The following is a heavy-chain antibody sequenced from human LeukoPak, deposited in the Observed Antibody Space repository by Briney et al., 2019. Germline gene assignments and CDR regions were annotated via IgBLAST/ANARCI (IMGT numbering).Heavy chain of an antibody. CDR1: GGTFSSYA. D-gene: IGHD6-19*01. CDR2: IIPIFGTA. CDR3: ARVEGVRAVAGTYGMDV. J-gene: IGHJ6*04. V-gene: IGHV1-69*13. Sequence: ASVKVSCKASGGTFSSYAISWVRQAPGQGVEWMGGIIPIFGTANYAQKFQGRVTITADESTSTAYMELSSLRSEDTAVYYCARVEGVRAVAGTYGMDVWGKGTTVTVSS.